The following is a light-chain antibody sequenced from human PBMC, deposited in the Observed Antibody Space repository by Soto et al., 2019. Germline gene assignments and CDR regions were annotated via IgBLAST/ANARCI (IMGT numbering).Light chain of an antibody. J-gene: IGLJ2*01. CDR3: SSYGASSTL. CDR1: SSDIGGYNY. CDR2: DVT. V-gene: IGLV2-14*03. Sequence: QSALTQPASVSGSPGQSITISCTGSSSDIGGYNYVSWYQQYPGKAPKLLIYDVTYRPSGISDRFSGSKSGNTASLTISGLRPDDEADYYCSSYGASSTLFGGGTKLTVL.